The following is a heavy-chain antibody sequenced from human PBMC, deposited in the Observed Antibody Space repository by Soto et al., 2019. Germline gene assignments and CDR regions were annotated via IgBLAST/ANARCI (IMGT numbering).Heavy chain of an antibody. CDR3: ASTGPGDDYGDYGGDYFDY. CDR1: GYTFTSYY. D-gene: IGHD4-17*01. CDR2: INPSGGST. V-gene: IGHV1-46*01. Sequence: QVQLVQSGAEVKKPGASVKVSCKASGYTFTSYYMHWVRQAPGQGLEWMGIINPSGGSTSYAQKFQGGVTMTGDTSTSTVYMELSSLRSEDTAVYYCASTGPGDDYGDYGGDYFDYWGQGTLVTVSS. J-gene: IGHJ4*02.